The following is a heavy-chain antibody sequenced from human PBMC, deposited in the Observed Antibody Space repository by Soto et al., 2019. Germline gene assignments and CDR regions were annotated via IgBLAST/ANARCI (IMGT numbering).Heavy chain of an antibody. CDR2: ISSSGSTI. Sequence: GGSLRLSCAASGFTFSSYEMNWVRQAPGKGLEWVSYISSSGSTIYYADSVKGRFTISRDNAKNSLYLQMNSLRAEDTAVYYCARRIAAYYYYGMDAWGQGTTVTVSS. D-gene: IGHD6-6*01. CDR3: ARRIAAYYYYGMDA. J-gene: IGHJ6*02. V-gene: IGHV3-48*03. CDR1: GFTFSSYE.